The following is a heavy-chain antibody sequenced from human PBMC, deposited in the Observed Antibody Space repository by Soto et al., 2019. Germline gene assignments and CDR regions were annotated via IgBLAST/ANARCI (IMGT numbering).Heavy chain of an antibody. D-gene: IGHD6-13*01. J-gene: IGHJ5*02. Sequence: GGSLRLSCAASGFTFSSYGMHWVRQAPGKGLEWVAVIYSGGSTYYAGSVKGRFTISRDNSTNTLYLQMNSLRAEDTAVYYCARDPIAAAGTINWFDPWGQGTLVTVSS. CDR3: ARDPIAAAGTINWFDP. V-gene: IGHV3-NL1*01. CDR1: GFTFSSYG. CDR2: IYSGGST.